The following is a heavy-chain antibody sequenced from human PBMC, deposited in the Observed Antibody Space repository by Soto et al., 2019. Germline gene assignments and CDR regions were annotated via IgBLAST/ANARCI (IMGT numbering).Heavy chain of an antibody. CDR2: ISAYNGNK. CDR3: AREIDGYRRQNWFDP. Sequence: ASVKVSCKASGYTFTSYGISWVRQAPGQGLEWMGWISAYNGNKKYAQKLQGRVSMTTDTSTSTAYMELRSLRSDDTAVYYCAREIDGYRRQNWFDPWGQGTLVTVSS. V-gene: IGHV1-18*01. CDR1: GYTFTSYG. J-gene: IGHJ5*02. D-gene: IGHD5-12*01.